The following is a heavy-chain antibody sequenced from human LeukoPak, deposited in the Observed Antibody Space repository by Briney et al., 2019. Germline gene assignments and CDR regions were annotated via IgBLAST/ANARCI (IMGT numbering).Heavy chain of an antibody. V-gene: IGHV3-11*04. CDR3: ARVTPSNDAFDI. J-gene: IGHJ3*02. D-gene: IGHD1-14*01. Sequence: GGSLRLSCAASGFTFSDYYMSWLRQAPGKGLEWVSYISSSGSTIYYADSVKGRFTISRDNAKNSLYLQMNSLRAEDTAVYYCARVTPSNDAFDIWGQGTMVTVSS. CDR1: GFTFSDYY. CDR2: ISSSGSTI.